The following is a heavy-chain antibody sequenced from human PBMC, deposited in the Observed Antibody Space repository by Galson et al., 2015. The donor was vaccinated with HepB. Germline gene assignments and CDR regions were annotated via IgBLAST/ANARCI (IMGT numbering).Heavy chain of an antibody. CDR1: GFTFSNAW. Sequence: SLRLSCAASGFTFSNAWMNWVRQAPGKGLEWVGRIKSKTDGGTTDYAAPVKGRFTISRDDSKNTLYLQMNSLKTEDTAVYYCAGELLAYYYYYGMDVWGQGTTVTVSS. J-gene: IGHJ6*02. CDR3: AGELLAYYYYYGMDV. V-gene: IGHV3-15*07. D-gene: IGHD1-26*01. CDR2: IKSKTDGGTT.